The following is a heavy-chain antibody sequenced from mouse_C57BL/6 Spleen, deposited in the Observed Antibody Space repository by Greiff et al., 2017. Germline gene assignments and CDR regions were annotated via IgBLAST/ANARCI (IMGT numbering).Heavy chain of an antibody. V-gene: IGHV1-15*01. D-gene: IGHD1-1*01. CDR2: IDPETGGT. CDR3: TRFGYYGSSSYWYFDV. Sequence: VQLQQSGAELVRPGASVTLSCKASGYTFTDYEMHWVKQTPVHGLEWIGAIDPETGGTAYNQKIKGQGILSTDKSSSTAYMELRSLTSEDSDVYYCTRFGYYGSSSYWYFDVWGTGTTVTVSS. CDR1: GYTFTDYE. J-gene: IGHJ1*03.